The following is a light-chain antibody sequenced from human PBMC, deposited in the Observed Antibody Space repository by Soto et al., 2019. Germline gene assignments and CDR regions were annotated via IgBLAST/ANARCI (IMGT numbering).Light chain of an antibody. J-gene: IGLJ3*02. Sequence: QSALTQPASVSESPGQSITISCTGTRSDVGGYNYVSWYQHHPGKAPKLIIYEVYKRPSGVSNRFSGFKSGNTASLTISGLQAEDEADYFCSSYTSSSTPWVFGGGTKLTVL. CDR3: SSYTSSSTPWV. CDR1: RSDVGGYNY. V-gene: IGLV2-14*01. CDR2: EVY.